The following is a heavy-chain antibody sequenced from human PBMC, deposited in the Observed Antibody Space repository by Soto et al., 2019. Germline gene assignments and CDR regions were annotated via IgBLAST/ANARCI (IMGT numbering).Heavy chain of an antibody. CDR1: GGSISSYY. CDR2: IYYSGST. D-gene: IGHD3-22*01. V-gene: IGHV4-59*01. J-gene: IGHJ1*01. Sequence: SETLSLTCFVAGGSISSYYGSWIRPPPEKGLEWIGYIYYSGSTNYNPSLKSRVTISVDTSKNQFSLKLSSVTAADTAVYYCAREGYYDSSGRLGTRYFQHWGQGTLVTVS. CDR3: AREGYYDSSGRLGTRYFQH.